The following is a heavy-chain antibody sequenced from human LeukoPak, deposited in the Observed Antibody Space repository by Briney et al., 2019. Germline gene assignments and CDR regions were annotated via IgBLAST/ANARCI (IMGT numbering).Heavy chain of an antibody. CDR3: ARENPLPVVVIINPGDAFDF. D-gene: IGHD3-22*01. CDR1: GFTVSTNH. CDR2: IHNGGST. Sequence: PGGSLRLSCVASGFTVSTNHMNWVRQAPGRGLEWVSVIHNGGSTYYADSVKGRFTISRDNAKNSLYLQMNSLRAEDTAVYYCARENPLPVVVIINPGDAFDFWGQGTMVTVSS. J-gene: IGHJ3*01. V-gene: IGHV3-66*01.